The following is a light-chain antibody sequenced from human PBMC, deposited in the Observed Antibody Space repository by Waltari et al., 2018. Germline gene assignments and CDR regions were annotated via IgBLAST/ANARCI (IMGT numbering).Light chain of an antibody. V-gene: IGKV3-20*01. CDR3: QKYERLPAT. CDR1: QSIGRS. J-gene: IGKJ1*01. CDR2: DVS. Sequence: EIVLTQSPGTLSLSPGERATLSCRASQSIGRSLVWYQQKPGQAPRLLIYDVSRRATGIPDRFSGIGYGTDFSLTISRLEPEDFAVYYCQKYERLPATFGQGTTVEIK.